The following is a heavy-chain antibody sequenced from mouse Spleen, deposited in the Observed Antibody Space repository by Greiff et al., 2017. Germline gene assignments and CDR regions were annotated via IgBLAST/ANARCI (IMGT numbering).Heavy chain of an antibody. CDR2: ISSGGGNT. D-gene: IGHD1-1*01. J-gene: IGHJ4*01. Sequence: EVKLVESGGGLVKPGGSLKLSCAASGFTFSSYTMSWVRQTPAKRLEWVATISSGGGNTYYPDSVKGRFTISRDNARNTLYLQMSSLRSEDTAMYYCARHGNYYAMDYWGQGTSVTVSS. CDR3: ARHGNYYAMDY. CDR1: GFTFSSYT. V-gene: IGHV5-9*04.